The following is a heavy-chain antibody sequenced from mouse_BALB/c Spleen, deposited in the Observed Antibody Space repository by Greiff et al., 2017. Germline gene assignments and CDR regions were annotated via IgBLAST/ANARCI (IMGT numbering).Heavy chain of an antibody. V-gene: IGHV5-9-4*01. Sequence: EVMLVESGGGLVKPGGSLKLSCAASGFTFSSYAMSWVRQSPEQRLEWVAEISSGGSYTYYPDTVTGRFTISRDNAKNTLYLEMSSLRSEDTAMYYCARRLGPEAWFAYWGQGTLVTVSA. J-gene: IGHJ3*01. D-gene: IGHD4-1*01. CDR3: ARRLGPEAWFAY. CDR1: GFTFSSYA. CDR2: ISSGGSYT.